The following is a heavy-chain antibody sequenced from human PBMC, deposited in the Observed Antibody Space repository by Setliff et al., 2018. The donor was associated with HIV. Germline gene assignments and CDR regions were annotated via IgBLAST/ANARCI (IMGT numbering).Heavy chain of an antibody. CDR3: ARGWDSTVDY. CDR1: GGSISSSSDY. D-gene: IGHD6-13*01. J-gene: IGHJ4*02. V-gene: IGHV4-39*07. CDR2: IYYSGST. Sequence: TSETLSLTCSVSGGSISSSSDYWGWIRQPPGKGLEWIGSIYYSGSTNYNPSLKSRVTMSVDTSKNQFSLKLSSVTAADTAVYYCARGWDSTVDYWGQGTLVTVSS.